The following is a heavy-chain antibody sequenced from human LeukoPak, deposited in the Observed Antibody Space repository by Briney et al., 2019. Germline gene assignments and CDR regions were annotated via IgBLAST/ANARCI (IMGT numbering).Heavy chain of an antibody. J-gene: IGHJ6*02. Sequence: AGGSLRLSCAVSGFTFSSYGMSWVRQAPGKGLEWVSAISGSGGSTYYADSVKGRFTISRDNSKNTLYLQMNSLRAEDTAVYYCAKGGAGIYYGMDVWGQGTTVTVSS. V-gene: IGHV3-23*01. CDR3: AKGGAGIYYGMDV. CDR1: GFTFSSYG. CDR2: ISGSGGST. D-gene: IGHD4/OR15-4a*01.